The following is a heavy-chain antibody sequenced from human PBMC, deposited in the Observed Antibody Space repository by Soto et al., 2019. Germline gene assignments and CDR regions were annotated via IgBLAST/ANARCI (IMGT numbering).Heavy chain of an antibody. Sequence: SETLSLTCNVSGGSITNSGYYWGWIRQPPGKGREWIGSIYYSGSTYYSPSLKSRVTISVDKSKNKFSLNLTSVTAADTAVYFCARQEESSTYYRAYYFDYWGQGTLVTVSA. CDR3: ARQEESSTYYRAYYFDY. J-gene: IGHJ4*02. CDR2: IYYSGST. CDR1: GGSITNSGYY. D-gene: IGHD3-22*01. V-gene: IGHV4-39*01.